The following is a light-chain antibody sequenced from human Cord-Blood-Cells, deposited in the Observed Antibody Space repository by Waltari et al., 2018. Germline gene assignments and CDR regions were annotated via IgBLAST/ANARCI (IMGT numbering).Light chain of an antibody. Sequence: QSALTQPPSASGSPGQSVTISCTGTSSDVGGYNYLSWYQQHPGKAPKLMIYEVSKRPSGVPDRFSGSKYGNTASLTVSGLQAEDEADYYCSSYAGSNNVVFGGGTKLTVL. J-gene: IGLJ2*01. CDR3: SSYAGSNNVV. V-gene: IGLV2-8*01. CDR1: SSDVGGYNY. CDR2: EVS.